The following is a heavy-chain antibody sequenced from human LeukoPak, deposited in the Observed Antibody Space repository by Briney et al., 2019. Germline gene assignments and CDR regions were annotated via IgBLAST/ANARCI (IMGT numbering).Heavy chain of an antibody. D-gene: IGHD3-22*01. J-gene: IGHJ4*02. V-gene: IGHV1-2*02. CDR2: INPNSGGT. Sequence: GASVKVSCKASGYTFTGYYMHWVRQAPGQGLEWIGWINPNSGGTNYAQKFQGRVTMTRDTSISTAYMELSRLRSDDTAVYYCARQPSDYYDSSGYFDYWGQGTLVTVSS. CDR3: ARQPSDYYDSSGYFDY. CDR1: GYTFTGYY.